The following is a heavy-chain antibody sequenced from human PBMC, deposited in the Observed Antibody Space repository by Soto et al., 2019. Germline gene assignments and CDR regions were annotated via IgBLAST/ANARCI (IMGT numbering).Heavy chain of an antibody. J-gene: IGHJ1*01. CDR2: IDPSDSYT. CDR3: ARHKDCSSTSCYAPGYFQH. D-gene: IGHD2-2*01. V-gene: IGHV5-10-1*01. Sequence: GESLKISCKGSGYSFTSYWISWVRQMPGKGLEWMGRIDPSDSYTNYSPSFQGHVTISADKSISTAYLQWSSLKASDTAMYYCARHKDCSSTSCYAPGYFQHWGQGTLVTVSS. CDR1: GYSFTSYW.